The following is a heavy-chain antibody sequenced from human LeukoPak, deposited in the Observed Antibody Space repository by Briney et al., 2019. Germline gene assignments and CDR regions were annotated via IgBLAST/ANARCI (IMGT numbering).Heavy chain of an antibody. V-gene: IGHV4-59*08. Sequence: SETLSLTCTVSGGSISSYYWSWIRRPPGKGLEWIGYIYYSGSTNYNPSLKSRVTISVDTSKNQFSLKLSSVTAADTAVYYCARLDRGYSYGSAAFDIWGQGTMVTVSS. CDR1: GGSISSYY. CDR2: IYYSGST. J-gene: IGHJ3*02. D-gene: IGHD5-18*01. CDR3: ARLDRGYSYGSAAFDI.